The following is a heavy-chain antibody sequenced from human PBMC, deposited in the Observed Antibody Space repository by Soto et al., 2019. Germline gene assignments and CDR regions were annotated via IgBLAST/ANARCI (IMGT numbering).Heavy chain of an antibody. Sequence: LRLSCASSGLTFIDYAVRCVSQAPGKGLEWVSTISGSGGSTYYADSVKGRFTISRDNSKNTLYLQMNSLRAEDTAVYYCAKDQGSSWYEIDYWGQGTLVTGSS. D-gene: IGHD6-13*01. V-gene: IGHV3-23*01. CDR1: GLTFIDYA. J-gene: IGHJ4*02. CDR3: AKDQGSSWYEIDY. CDR2: ISGSGGST.